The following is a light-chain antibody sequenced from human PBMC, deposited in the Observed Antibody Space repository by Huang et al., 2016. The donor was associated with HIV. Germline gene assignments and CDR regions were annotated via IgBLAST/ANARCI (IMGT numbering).Light chain of an antibody. CDR1: QTISTF. CDR3: QQTSSVPLT. Sequence: DIQMTQSPSSLSASVGDRISITCRASQTISTFLNWYQQKPGKAPKLLIYAASNLQSGVSSRFSGTGSGTLFTLTVTGLLLDDFATYFCQQTSSVPLTFGGGTKVEMK. CDR2: AAS. V-gene: IGKV1-39*01. J-gene: IGKJ4*01.